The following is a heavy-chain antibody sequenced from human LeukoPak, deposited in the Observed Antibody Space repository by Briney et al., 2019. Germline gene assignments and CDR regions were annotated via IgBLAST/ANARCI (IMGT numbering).Heavy chain of an antibody. CDR1: GFSFTSYW. Sequence: GESLKISCKGFGFSFTSYWIAWVRQMPGKGLEWMGIIYPGDSDTRYSPSFQGQVTISGDKSISTVYLQWSSLKASDTAMYYCARVDFYCSSTSCYSFDYWGQGTLVTVPS. D-gene: IGHD2-2*01. CDR3: ARVDFYCSSTSCYSFDY. V-gene: IGHV5-51*01. CDR2: IYPGDSDT. J-gene: IGHJ4*02.